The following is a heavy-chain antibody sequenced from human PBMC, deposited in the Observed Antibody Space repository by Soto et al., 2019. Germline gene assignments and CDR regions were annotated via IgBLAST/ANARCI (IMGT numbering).Heavy chain of an antibody. CDR1: GLTSSNYY. J-gene: IGHJ6*02. V-gene: IGHV3-72*01. Sequence: PGGSLRLSCAACGLTSSNYYVAWALQDKEKGPEWVGRGRNKVNSYTTEYAASVKGRFTISRDDSKNSLYLQMNSLRAEDTAVYYCARDTGGESGWYENAPWNYDYYAMDVWGQGTTVTVSS. CDR2: GRNKVNSYTT. D-gene: IGHD6-19*01. CDR3: ARDTGGESGWYENAPWNYDYYAMDV.